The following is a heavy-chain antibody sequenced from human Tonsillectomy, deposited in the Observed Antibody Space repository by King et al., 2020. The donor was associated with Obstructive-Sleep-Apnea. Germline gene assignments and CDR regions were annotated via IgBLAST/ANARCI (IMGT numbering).Heavy chain of an antibody. V-gene: IGHV3-23*04. CDR1: GTTLTNYG. D-gene: IGHD1-26*01. CDR2: ISDTSGST. Sequence: VQLVESGGGLVQPGGSLRLSCVVSGTTLTNYGMTWVRQAPGKGLEWVSISDTSGSTYYANSVRGRFTISRDNSKNTLFLQMTSLRAEDTAMYYCVKDPRGGSPAGLWGKGTMVTVSS. J-gene: IGHJ3*01. CDR3: VKDPRGGSPAGL.